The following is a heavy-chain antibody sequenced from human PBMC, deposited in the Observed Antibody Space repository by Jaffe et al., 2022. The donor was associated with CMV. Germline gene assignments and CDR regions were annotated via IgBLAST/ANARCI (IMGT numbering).Heavy chain of an antibody. V-gene: IGHV3-53*01. J-gene: IGHJ3*02. CDR1: GFTVSTTF. Sequence: EVQLVESGGGLIQPGGSLRLSCTASGFTVSTTFMSWVRQAPGKGLEWISLIYSGGSTFYADSVKGRFTFSRDSSKNTLYLQMNSLRAEDTAVYYCARDLAVTNRRDALDIWGQGTMVTVSS. D-gene: IGHD4-17*01. CDR2: IYSGGST. CDR3: ARDLAVTNRRDALDI.